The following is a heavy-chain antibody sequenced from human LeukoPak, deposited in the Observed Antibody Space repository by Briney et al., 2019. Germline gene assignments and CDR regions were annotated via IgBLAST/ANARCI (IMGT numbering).Heavy chain of an antibody. CDR3: ARTRITMIVDAFDI. D-gene: IGHD3-22*01. CDR1: GGSISSSNW. CDR2: IYHSGST. Sequence: SGTLSLTCAVSGGSISSSNWWSWVRQPPGKGLEWIGEIYHSGSTNYNPSLKSRVTISVDKSRNQFSLKLSSVTAADTAVYYCARTRITMIVDAFDIWGQGTMVTVSS. V-gene: IGHV4-4*02. J-gene: IGHJ3*02.